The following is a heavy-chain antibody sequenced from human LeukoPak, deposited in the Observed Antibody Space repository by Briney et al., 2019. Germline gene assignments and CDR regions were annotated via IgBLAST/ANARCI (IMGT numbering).Heavy chain of an antibody. CDR2: ISGGGETT. Sequence: PGGSLRLSCAASGFTFNNYAMSWVRQAPGKGREWVSSISGGGETTYYADSAKGRFTISRDNSQNTLYLQMNSLRAEDTAVYYCARDYADYVGYFFLDYWGQGTLVTVSS. CDR3: ARDYADYVGYFFLDY. J-gene: IGHJ4*02. CDR1: GFTFNNYA. D-gene: IGHD4-17*01. V-gene: IGHV3-23*01.